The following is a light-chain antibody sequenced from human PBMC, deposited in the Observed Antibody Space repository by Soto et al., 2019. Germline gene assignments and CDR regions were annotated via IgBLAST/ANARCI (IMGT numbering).Light chain of an antibody. V-gene: IGKV1-17*01. CDR3: LQHSAYPRT. CDR1: QVIMSD. CDR2: AAS. Sequence: DIQMTQSPSSQSASVGDRVTITCRASQVIMSDLVWYQQKPGKAPKRLIYAASSLQSGVPPRFSGSGSGTEFTLTISSLQPEDFAIYFCLQHSAYPRTFGQGTKVEIK. J-gene: IGKJ1*01.